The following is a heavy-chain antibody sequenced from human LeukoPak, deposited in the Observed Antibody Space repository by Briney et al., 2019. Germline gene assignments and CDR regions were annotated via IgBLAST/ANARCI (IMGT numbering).Heavy chain of an antibody. J-gene: IGHJ3*02. D-gene: IGHD5-24*01. V-gene: IGHV1-69*05. Sequence: ASVKVSCKASGGTFSSHAISWVRQAPGQGLEWMGGIIPIFGTANYAQKFQGRVTITTDESTSTAYMELSSLRSGDTAVYYCARGGRATIRRRDDAFDIWGQGTMVTVSS. CDR1: GGTFSSHA. CDR2: IIPIFGTA. CDR3: ARGGRATIRRRDDAFDI.